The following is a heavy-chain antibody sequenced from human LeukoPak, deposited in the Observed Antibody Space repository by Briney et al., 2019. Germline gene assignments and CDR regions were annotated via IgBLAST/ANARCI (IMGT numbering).Heavy chain of an antibody. J-gene: IGHJ4*02. D-gene: IGHD6-19*01. V-gene: IGHV3-23*01. Sequence: GSLRLSCAASGFTFSNYGMSWVRQAPGKGLGGVSTISGSGGNQYYADSVKGRFTISRDNSKNTLYLQIKDLRAEDTAIYYCAKPSAIAVPGRFYFDYWGQGSLVTVSS. CDR2: ISGSGGNQ. CDR1: GFTFSNYG. CDR3: AKPSAIAVPGRFYFDY.